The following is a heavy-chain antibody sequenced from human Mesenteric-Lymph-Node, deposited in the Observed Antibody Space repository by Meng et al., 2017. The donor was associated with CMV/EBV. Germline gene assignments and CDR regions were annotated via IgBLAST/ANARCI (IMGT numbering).Heavy chain of an antibody. Sequence: VSVSGYYWSWIRQPPGKGLEWIGEINHSGSTNYNPSLKSRVTISVDTSKNQFSLKLSSVTAADTAVYYCARGLYCSSTSCYTRPFDPWGQGTLVTVSS. D-gene: IGHD2-2*02. J-gene: IGHJ5*02. CDR2: INHSGST. CDR3: ARGLYCSSTSCYTRPFDP. V-gene: IGHV4-34*01. CDR1: VSVSGYY.